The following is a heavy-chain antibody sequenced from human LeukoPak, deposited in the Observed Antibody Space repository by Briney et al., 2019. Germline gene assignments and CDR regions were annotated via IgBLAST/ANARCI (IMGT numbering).Heavy chain of an antibody. CDR3: ARGHTSRDAFDI. CDR1: GYTFTSCE. V-gene: IGHV1-8*01. CDR2: MNPNSGNT. Sequence: AALKVSCMASGYTFTSCEINWVRHATGQGLEWMGGMNPNSGNTGYAQKFQGRVTMTRNTSISTAYMELSSLRSEDTAVYYCARGHTSRDAFDIWGQGTMVTVSS. J-gene: IGHJ3*02.